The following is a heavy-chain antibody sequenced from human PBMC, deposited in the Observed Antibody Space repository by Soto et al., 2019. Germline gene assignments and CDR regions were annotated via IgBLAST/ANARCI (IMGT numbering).Heavy chain of an antibody. Sequence: QITLNESGPTVVRPTETLTLTCRFSGFSLTTSGVGVGWIRQSPGKAPEWLALIYWDDDKRYSASLKSRLTISKDMAKNQVVLTVSDLDPTDTATYYCAHRVLRTVFGLVTTTAIYFDFWGQGTPVAVSS. CDR1: GFSLTTSGVG. J-gene: IGHJ4*02. CDR3: AHRVLRTVFGLVTTTAIYFDF. D-gene: IGHD3-3*01. CDR2: IYWDDDK. V-gene: IGHV2-5*02.